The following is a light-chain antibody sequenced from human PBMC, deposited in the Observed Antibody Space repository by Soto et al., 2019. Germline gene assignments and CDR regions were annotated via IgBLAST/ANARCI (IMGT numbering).Light chain of an antibody. CDR2: AAS. Sequence: EIVLTQSPGTMSLSPVERSNLYLRSSQSVSSSYLAWYQQKPGQAPRLFIYAASIRATGIPDRFSGSGSGTDFTLTISSLEPEDFAVYYCQKYGLSPRTFGQGTKGDIK. CDR1: QSVSSSY. J-gene: IGKJ1*01. V-gene: IGKV3-20*01. CDR3: QKYGLSPRT.